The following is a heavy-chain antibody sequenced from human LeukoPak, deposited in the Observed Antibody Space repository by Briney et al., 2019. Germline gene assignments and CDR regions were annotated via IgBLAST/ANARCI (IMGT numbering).Heavy chain of an antibody. CDR3: ARVHLLTGFFKGWFDP. CDR2: IYSGGST. D-gene: IGHD3-9*01. CDR1: GFTFNTYS. V-gene: IGHV3-53*01. J-gene: IGHJ5*02. Sequence: GRSLRLSCAASGFTFNTYSMSWVRQAPGKGLEWVSVIYSGGSTYYADSVKGRFTISRDNSKNTLYLQMNSLRAEDTAVYYCARVHLLTGFFKGWFDPWGQGTLVTVSS.